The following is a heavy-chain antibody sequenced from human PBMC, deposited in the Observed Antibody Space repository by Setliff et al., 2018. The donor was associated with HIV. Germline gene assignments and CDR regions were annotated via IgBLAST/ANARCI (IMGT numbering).Heavy chain of an antibody. Sequence: SVKVSCKASGGTFSSYAISWVRQAPGQGLEWMGGIIPIFGTANYAQKFQGRITITADESTSTAYMELSSLRSEDTAVYYCARDFTGGDGYNFWDYWGQGTLVTVSS. J-gene: IGHJ4*02. D-gene: IGHD3-3*01. V-gene: IGHV1-69*13. CDR2: IIPIFGTA. CDR3: ARDFTGGDGYNFWDY. CDR1: GGTFSSYA.